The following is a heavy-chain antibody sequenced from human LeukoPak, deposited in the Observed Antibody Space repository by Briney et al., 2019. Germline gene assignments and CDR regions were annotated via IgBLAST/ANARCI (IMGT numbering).Heavy chain of an antibody. CDR3: ARANVAVAGTLFEN. V-gene: IGHV3-53*01. CDR1: GFTVSSNY. CDR2: IYSGGST. D-gene: IGHD6-19*01. J-gene: IGHJ4*02. Sequence: GGSLRLSCAASGFTVSSNYMSWVRQAPGKGLEWVSVIYSGGSTYYADSVKGRFTISRDNSKNTLYLQMNSLRAEDTAVYYCARANVAVAGTLFENWGQGTLVTASS.